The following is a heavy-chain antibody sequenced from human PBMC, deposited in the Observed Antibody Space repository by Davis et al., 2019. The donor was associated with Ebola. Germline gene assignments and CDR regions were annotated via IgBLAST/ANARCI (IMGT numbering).Heavy chain of an antibody. CDR2: INHSGST. V-gene: IGHV4-34*01. CDR3: VKYFNYAFEQ. D-gene: IGHD2/OR15-2a*01. J-gene: IGHJ4*02. CDR1: GGSFSGYY. Sequence: MPSETLSLTCAVYGGSFSGYYWSWIRQPPGKGLEWIGEINHSGSTNYNPSLKSRVTISVDTSKNQFSLKLSSVTAADTAVYFCVKYFNYAFEQWGRGTLVTVSS.